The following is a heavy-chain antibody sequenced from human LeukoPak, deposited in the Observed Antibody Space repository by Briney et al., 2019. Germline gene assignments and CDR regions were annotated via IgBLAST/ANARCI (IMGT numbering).Heavy chain of an antibody. CDR1: GFTVSSNY. V-gene: IGHV3-53*01. CDR2: IYSGGST. J-gene: IGHJ4*02. D-gene: IGHD6-13*01. CDR3: ARYSVSYSSSWEFDY. Sequence: GGSLRLSCAASGFTVSSNYMSWVSQAPGKGLEWVSVIYSGGSTYYADSVKGRFTISRDNSKNTLYLQMNSLRAEDTAVYYCARYSVSYSSSWEFDYWGQGTLVTVSS.